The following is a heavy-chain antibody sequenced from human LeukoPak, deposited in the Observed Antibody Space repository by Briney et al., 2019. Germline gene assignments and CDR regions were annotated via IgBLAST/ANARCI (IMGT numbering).Heavy chain of an antibody. CDR2: IIPIFDTA. Sequence: SVKVSCKAFGGTFSSYAISWVRQAPGQGLEWMGRIIPIFDTASYAQKFQGRVTITTDESTSTAYMELSSLRSEDTAVYYCARVPRDGYNYDYMDVWGKGTTVTVSS. CDR1: GGTFSSYA. V-gene: IGHV1-69*05. CDR3: ARVPRDGYNYDYMDV. D-gene: IGHD5-24*01. J-gene: IGHJ6*03.